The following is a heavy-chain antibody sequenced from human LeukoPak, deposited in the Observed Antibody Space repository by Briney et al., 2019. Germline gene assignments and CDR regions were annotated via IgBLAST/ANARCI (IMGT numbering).Heavy chain of an antibody. Sequence: SETLSLTCTVSGGSISSSSYYWGWIRQPPGKGLEWIGSIYYSGSTNYNPSLKSRVTMSVDTPKNQFSLKLSSVTAADTAVYYCARGLYSRRPGDYFDYWGQGTLVTVSS. J-gene: IGHJ4*02. D-gene: IGHD6-13*01. V-gene: IGHV4-39*07. CDR2: IYYSGST. CDR3: ARGLYSRRPGDYFDY. CDR1: GGSISSSSYY.